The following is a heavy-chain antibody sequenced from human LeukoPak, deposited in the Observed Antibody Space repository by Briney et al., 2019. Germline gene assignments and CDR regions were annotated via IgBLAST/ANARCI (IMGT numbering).Heavy chain of an antibody. Sequence: GGSLRLSCAASGFTFSSYAMSWVRQAPGKGLEWVSAISGSGGSTYYADSVKGRFTISRDNSKNTLYLQMNSLRAEDTAVYYCAKSLASLFDDFRSGYYDAFDIWGQGTMVTVSS. CDR1: GFTFSSYA. D-gene: IGHD3-3*01. J-gene: IGHJ3*02. CDR3: AKSLASLFDDFRSGYYDAFDI. CDR2: ISGSGGST. V-gene: IGHV3-23*01.